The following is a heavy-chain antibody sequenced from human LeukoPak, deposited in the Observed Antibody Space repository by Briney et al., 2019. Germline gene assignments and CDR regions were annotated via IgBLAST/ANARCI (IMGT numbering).Heavy chain of an antibody. J-gene: IGHJ6*02. D-gene: IGHD3-22*01. CDR1: GYALTELS. CDR2: FDPEDGET. CDR3: ATYDSSVHGYYYYGMDV. V-gene: IGHV1-24*01. Sequence: ASVKVSCTVSGYALTELSMHWVRQAPGKGLEWMGGFDPEDGETIYAQKFQGRVTMTEDTSTDTAYMELSSLRSEDTAVYYCATYDSSVHGYYYYGMDVWGQGTTVTVSS.